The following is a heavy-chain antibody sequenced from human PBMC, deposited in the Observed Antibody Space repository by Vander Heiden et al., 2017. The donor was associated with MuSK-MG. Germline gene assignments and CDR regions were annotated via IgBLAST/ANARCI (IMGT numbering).Heavy chain of an antibody. CDR1: GFTFSSYS. J-gene: IGHJ3*02. Sequence: EVQLVESGGGLVQPGGSLRLSCAASGFTFSSYSMNWVRQAPGKGLEWVSYISSSSTIYYADSVKGRFTISRDNAKNSLYLQMNSLRDEDTAVYYCARDRGYSSGWEKNDAFDIWGQGTMVTVSS. V-gene: IGHV3-48*02. CDR3: ARDRGYSSGWEKNDAFDI. D-gene: IGHD6-19*01. CDR2: ISSSSTI.